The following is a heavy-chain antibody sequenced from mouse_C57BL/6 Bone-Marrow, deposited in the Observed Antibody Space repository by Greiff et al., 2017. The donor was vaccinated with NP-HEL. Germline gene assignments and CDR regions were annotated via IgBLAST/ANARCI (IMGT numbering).Heavy chain of an antibody. CDR3: ARDDYAWFAY. J-gene: IGHJ3*01. CDR1: GFTFSDYY. V-gene: IGHV5-12*01. D-gene: IGHD2-4*01. CDR2: ISNGGGSA. Sequence: EVQVVESGGGLVQPGGSLKLSCAASGFTFSDYYMYWVRQTPEKRLEWVAYISNGGGSAYYPDTVKGRFTISRDNAKNTLYLQMSRLKSEDTAMYYCARDDYAWFAYWGQGTLVTVSA.